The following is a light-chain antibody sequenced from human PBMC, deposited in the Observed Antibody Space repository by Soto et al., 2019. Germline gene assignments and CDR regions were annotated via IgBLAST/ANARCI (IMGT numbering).Light chain of an antibody. CDR3: AAWDDSLSGPVV. CDR1: SSNIGSHY. J-gene: IGLJ2*01. CDR2: RNN. Sequence: QSVLTQPPSASGTPGQRVTISCSGSSSNIGSHYVYWYQQLPGTTPKLLIYRNNQRPSGVPDRFSGSKSGTSASLAISGLRSEDAADYYWAAWDDSLSGPVVFGGGTKVTVL. V-gene: IGLV1-47*01.